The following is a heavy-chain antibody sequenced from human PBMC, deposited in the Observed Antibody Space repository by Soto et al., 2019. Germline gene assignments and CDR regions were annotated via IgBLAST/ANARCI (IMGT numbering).Heavy chain of an antibody. CDR3: AILPRSAAAAYYFDY. J-gene: IGHJ4*02. CDR2: ICDDGSNK. D-gene: IGHD6-25*01. V-gene: IGHV3-30-3*01. Sequence: PGGSLRLSCAASGFTFSSYAMHWVRQAPGKGLEWVAVICDDGSNKYYADSVKGHFTISRDNSKNTVYLQMNSLRAEDTAVYYCAILPRSAAAAYYFDYWGQGTPVTVSS. CDR1: GFTFSSYA.